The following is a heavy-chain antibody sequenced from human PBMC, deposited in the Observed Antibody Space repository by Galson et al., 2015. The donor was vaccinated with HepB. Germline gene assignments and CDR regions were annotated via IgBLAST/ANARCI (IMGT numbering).Heavy chain of an antibody. CDR1: GFTFSSYA. D-gene: IGHD2-2*01. V-gene: IGHV3-30-3*01. Sequence: SLRLSCAASGFTFSSYAMHWVRQAPGKGLEWVAVISYDGSNKYYADSVKGRFTISRDNSKNTLYLQMNSLRAEDTAVYYCARAATKDNDFYCSSTSCPWGEWFDPWGQGTLVTVSS. CDR2: ISYDGSNK. CDR3: ARAATKDNDFYCSSTSCPWGEWFDP. J-gene: IGHJ5*02.